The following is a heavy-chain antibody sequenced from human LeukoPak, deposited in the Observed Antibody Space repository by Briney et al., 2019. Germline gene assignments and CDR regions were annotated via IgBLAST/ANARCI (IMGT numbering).Heavy chain of an antibody. Sequence: GGSLRLSCSASGFPFSSYAMHWVRQAPGQGLEWVSYISYSSSTIYYADSVKGRFTISRDNAKNSLYLQMNSLRDEDTAVYYCARDERAGSGWYFVYWGRGTLVTVSS. CDR1: GFPFSSYA. CDR3: ARDERAGSGWYFVY. D-gene: IGHD6-19*01. V-gene: IGHV3-48*02. J-gene: IGHJ4*02. CDR2: ISYSSSTI.